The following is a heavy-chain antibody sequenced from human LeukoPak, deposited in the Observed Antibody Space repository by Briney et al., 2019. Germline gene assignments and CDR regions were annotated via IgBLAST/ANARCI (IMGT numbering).Heavy chain of an antibody. Sequence: GGSLRLSCAASGLTVSTDYLSWVRQAPGKGLEWVSVNSPSHSTYYADSVKGRFTISRDNSKNAVYLQMNSLRPEDTAVYYCATKAGSGGGYFDYWGQGTLVTVSS. CDR1: GLTVSTDY. CDR2: NSPSHST. CDR3: ATKAGSGGGYFDY. V-gene: IGHV3-53*05. D-gene: IGHD3-10*01. J-gene: IGHJ4*02.